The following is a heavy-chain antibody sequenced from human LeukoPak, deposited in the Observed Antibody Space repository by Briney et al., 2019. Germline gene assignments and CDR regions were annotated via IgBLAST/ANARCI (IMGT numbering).Heavy chain of an antibody. Sequence: GGSLRLSCVASGFTFSNYWMSWVRQAPGKGLEWGANIKQDGSERYYVDSVKGRFTISRDNAKNSLYLQMNSLRAEDTAVYYCARRYFDIWGQGTMVTVSS. CDR1: GFTFSNYW. CDR2: IKQDGSER. V-gene: IGHV3-7*03. J-gene: IGHJ3*02. CDR3: ARRYFDI.